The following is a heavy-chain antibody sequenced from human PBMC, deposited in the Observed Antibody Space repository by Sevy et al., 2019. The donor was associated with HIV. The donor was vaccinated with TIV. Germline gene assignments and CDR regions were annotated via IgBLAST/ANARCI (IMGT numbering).Heavy chain of an antibody. D-gene: IGHD6-13*01. CDR3: ARDATTAGTLGAFDL. CDR2: ITARGLNT. J-gene: IGHJ3*01. Sequence: GGSLRLSCVASGFTFDSHAMNWVRQAPGKGLEWVSCITARGLNTHYADSVRGRFTVSRDNSKHTVYLQMDSLGADDMAIYYCARDATTAGTLGAFDLWGHGTLVTVSS. V-gene: IGHV3-23*01. CDR1: GFTFDSHA.